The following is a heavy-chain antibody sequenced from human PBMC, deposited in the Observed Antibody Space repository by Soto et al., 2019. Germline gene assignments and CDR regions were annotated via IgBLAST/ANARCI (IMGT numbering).Heavy chain of an antibody. Sequence: QVQLQESGPGLVEPSGTLSLTCAVSGGSVSSTNWWSWVRQPPGKELEWIGEIYHSGSTYYNPSLKSRVTISVDKSKNQFSLRLSSVTAADTAVYFCARDRAVSARGSFDYWGQGTLVTVSS. CDR1: GGSVSSTNW. CDR2: IYHSGST. J-gene: IGHJ4*02. V-gene: IGHV4-4*02. CDR3: ARDRAVSARGSFDY. D-gene: IGHD6-19*01.